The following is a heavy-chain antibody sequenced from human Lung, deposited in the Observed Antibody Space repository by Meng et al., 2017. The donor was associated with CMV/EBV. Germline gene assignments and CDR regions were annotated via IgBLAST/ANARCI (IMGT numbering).Heavy chain of an antibody. J-gene: IGHJ5*02. Sequence: GEXXKISCAASGFTFINYWMSWVRQAPGKGLEWVANIKEDGSDKYYVDSVKGRFTISRDNAKNPLYLQMNSLRAEDTAVYYCARDRAANSFDPWGQGTRVTCYS. V-gene: IGHV3-7*01. D-gene: IGHD6-25*01. CDR3: ARDRAANSFDP. CDR1: GFTFINYW. CDR2: IKEDGSDK.